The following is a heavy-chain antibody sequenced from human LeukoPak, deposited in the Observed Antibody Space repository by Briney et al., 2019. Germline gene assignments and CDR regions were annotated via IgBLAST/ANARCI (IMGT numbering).Heavy chain of an antibody. CDR1: GYTFTSYY. V-gene: IGHV1-46*01. J-gene: IGHJ5*02. CDR3: ARVPTYYDFWSGYNGFDP. Sequence: ASVKVSCKASGYTFTSYYMHWVRQAPGQGLEWMGIINPSGGSTSYAQKFQGRVTMTRDTSTSTVYMELSSLRSEDTAVCYCARVPTYYDFWSGYNGFDPWGQGTLVTVSS. D-gene: IGHD3-3*01. CDR2: INPSGGST.